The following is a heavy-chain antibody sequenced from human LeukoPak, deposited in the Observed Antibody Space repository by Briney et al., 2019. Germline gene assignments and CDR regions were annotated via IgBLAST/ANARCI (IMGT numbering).Heavy chain of an antibody. V-gene: IGHV3-30*18. D-gene: IGHD1-26*01. Sequence: PGGSLRLSCAASGFTFSSYGMHWVRQAPGKGLEWVAVISYDGSNKYYADSVKGRFTISRDNSKNTLYLQMNSLRAEDTAVYYCAKRVEYSGSYVYDYWGQGTLVTVSS. J-gene: IGHJ4*02. CDR3: AKRVEYSGSYVYDY. CDR1: GFTFSSYG. CDR2: ISYDGSNK.